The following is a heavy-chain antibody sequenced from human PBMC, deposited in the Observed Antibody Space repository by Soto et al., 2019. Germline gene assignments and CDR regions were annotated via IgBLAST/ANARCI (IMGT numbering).Heavy chain of an antibody. CDR1: GFAFSTYG. CDR3: ARDDIPGIAVATYGMDV. Sequence: GGSLRLSCAASGFAFSTYGMHWVRQAPGKGLEWVAVIWYDGNNQYYTDSVEGRFTISRDNSHNTLYLQVNSLRAEDTAVYYCARDDIPGIAVATYGMDVWGQGTKVTVSS. V-gene: IGHV3-33*01. D-gene: IGHD6-19*01. CDR2: IWYDGNNQ. J-gene: IGHJ6*02.